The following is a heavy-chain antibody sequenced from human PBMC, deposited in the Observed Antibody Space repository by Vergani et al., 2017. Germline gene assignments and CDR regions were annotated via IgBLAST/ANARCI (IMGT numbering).Heavy chain of an antibody. CDR2: ISGSGGST. Sequence: EVQLLESGGGLVQPGGSLRLSCAASGFTFSSYAMSWVRQAPGKGLEWVSAISGSGGSTYYADSVKGRFTISRDNSKNTLYLQMNSLRAEDTAVYYCARRDRGHYYYYMDVWGKGTTVTVSS. J-gene: IGHJ6*03. D-gene: IGHD2-15*01. CDR3: ARRDRGHYYYYMDV. V-gene: IGHV3-23*01. CDR1: GFTFSSYA.